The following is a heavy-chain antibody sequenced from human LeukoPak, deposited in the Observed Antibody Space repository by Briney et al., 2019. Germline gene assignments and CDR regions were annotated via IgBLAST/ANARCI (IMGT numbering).Heavy chain of an antibody. CDR2: ISTNSDYI. V-gene: IGHV3-21*01. CDR1: GFTFNSYS. CDR3: AAGSTSCYSCGWFDP. D-gene: IGHD2-2*01. J-gene: IGHJ5*02. Sequence: NTGRSLRLSCVASGFTFNSYSMNSGRQAPGKGLEWVSSISTNSDYIYYTDSVKGRFTISRDNAKNSLYLQMNSLRAEDTAVYYCAAGSTSCYSCGWFDPWGQGTLVTVSS.